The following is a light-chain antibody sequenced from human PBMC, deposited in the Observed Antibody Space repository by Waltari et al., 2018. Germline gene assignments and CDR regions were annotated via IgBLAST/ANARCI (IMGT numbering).Light chain of an antibody. Sequence: QSVLTQPPSVSGAPGQRVTISCTGTRSNIAAGYEIPWYHQFPGTAPKLLIYGNNYRPSGVPDRFSGSKSGTSGSLAITGLQAEDEADYYCQCYDTTLDGWVFGGGTRLTVL. CDR2: GNN. J-gene: IGLJ3*02. V-gene: IGLV1-40*01. CDR3: QCYDTTLDGWV. CDR1: RSNIAAGYE.